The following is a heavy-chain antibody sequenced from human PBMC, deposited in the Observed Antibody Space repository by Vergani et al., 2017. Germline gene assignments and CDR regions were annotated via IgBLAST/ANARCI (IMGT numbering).Heavy chain of an antibody. J-gene: IGHJ4*02. V-gene: IGHV3-9*01. D-gene: IGHD3-9*01. Sequence: VQLVESGGGVVQPGRSLRLSCAASGFTFDDYAMHWVRQAPGKGLEWVSGISWNSGSIGYADSVKGRFTISRDNDKNTLYLQMNSRRAEDTAVYYCARDSEYRYYDILTGYRYFDYWGQGTLVTVSS. CDR2: ISWNSGSI. CDR3: ARDSEYRYYDILTGYRYFDY. CDR1: GFTFDDYA.